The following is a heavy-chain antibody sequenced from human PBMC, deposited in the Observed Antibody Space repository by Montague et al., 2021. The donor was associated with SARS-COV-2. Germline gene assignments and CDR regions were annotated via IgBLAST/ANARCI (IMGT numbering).Heavy chain of an antibody. CDR3: ARDRYSSSWYGQKYYFDY. V-gene: IGHV4-34*01. Sequence: SETLSLTCAVYGGSFSGYYWSWIRQPPGKGLEWIGEINHSGSTNYNPSLKSRVTISVDTSKNQFSLKLSSVTAADMAVYYCARDRYSSSWYGQKYYFDYWGQGTLVTVSS. CDR1: GGSFSGYY. J-gene: IGHJ4*02. CDR2: INHSGST. D-gene: IGHD6-13*01.